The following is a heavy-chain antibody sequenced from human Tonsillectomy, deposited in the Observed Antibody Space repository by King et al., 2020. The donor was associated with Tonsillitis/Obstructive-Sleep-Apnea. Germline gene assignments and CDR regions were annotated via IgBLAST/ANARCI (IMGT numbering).Heavy chain of an antibody. V-gene: IGHV3-33*01. CDR3: ARDGTAAESPFDY. Sequence: QLVQSGGGVVQPGRSLRLSCAASGFSFSSYGMHWVRQAPGKGLEWVALIWYDGSNEYYVDSVKGRFTISRDNSKNTLYLQMNNLRAEDTVVYYCARDGTAAESPFDYWGQGTLVTVSS. CDR1: GFSFSSYG. J-gene: IGHJ4*02. CDR2: IWYDGSNE. D-gene: IGHD2-21*02.